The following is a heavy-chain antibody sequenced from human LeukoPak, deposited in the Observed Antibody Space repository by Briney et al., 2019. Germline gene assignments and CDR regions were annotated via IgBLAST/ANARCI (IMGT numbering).Heavy chain of an antibody. CDR3: ARDREYSRGWILLRY. Sequence: ASVKVSCKASGYTFTSYAMHWVRQAPGQRLEWMGWINAGNGNTKYSQKFQGRVTITRDTSASTAYMELSSLRSEDTAVYYCARDREYSRGWILLRYWGQGTLVTVSS. CDR2: INAGNGNT. CDR1: GYTFTSYA. D-gene: IGHD6-19*01. V-gene: IGHV1-3*01. J-gene: IGHJ4*02.